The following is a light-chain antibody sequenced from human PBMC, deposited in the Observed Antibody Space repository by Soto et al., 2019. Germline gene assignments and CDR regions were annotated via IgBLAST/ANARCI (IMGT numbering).Light chain of an antibody. V-gene: IGKV1-8*01. Sequence: AIRMTQSPSSLSASTGDRVTITCRASQGISSYLAWYQQKPGKAPKLLIYAASTLQSVVPSRFSGSGSGTDFTLTISCLQSEDFATYYCQRYYSYPFTFGPGTKVDIK. J-gene: IGKJ3*01. CDR1: QGISSY. CDR3: QRYYSYPFT. CDR2: AAS.